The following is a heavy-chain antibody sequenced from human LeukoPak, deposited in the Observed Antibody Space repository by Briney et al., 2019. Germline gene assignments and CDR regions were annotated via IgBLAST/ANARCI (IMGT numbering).Heavy chain of an antibody. Sequence: ALVKVSCEASGYTFTGYYMHWVRQAPGQGLEWMGWINPNSGGTNYAQKFQGRVTMTRDTSISTAYMELSRLRSDDTAVYYCARRAGGYSHPYDYWGQGILVTVSS. D-gene: IGHD4-23*01. V-gene: IGHV1-2*02. J-gene: IGHJ4*02. CDR3: ARRAGGYSHPYDY. CDR1: GYTFTGYY. CDR2: INPNSGGT.